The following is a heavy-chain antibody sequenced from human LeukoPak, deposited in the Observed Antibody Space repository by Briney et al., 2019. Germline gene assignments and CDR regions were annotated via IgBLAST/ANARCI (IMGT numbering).Heavy chain of an antibody. CDR3: ARMDSGWQGWHPYYN. J-gene: IGHJ4*02. Sequence: QPGGSLRLSCAASGFTFSSYEMNWVRQAPGKGLEWVSYISSSGGTIYYADSLKGRFTSSRDNAKNSLYLQMNSLRAEDTAVYYCARMDSGWQGWHPYYNWGQGTLDTVSS. CDR1: GFTFSSYE. D-gene: IGHD6-19*01. V-gene: IGHV3-48*03. CDR2: ISSSGGTI.